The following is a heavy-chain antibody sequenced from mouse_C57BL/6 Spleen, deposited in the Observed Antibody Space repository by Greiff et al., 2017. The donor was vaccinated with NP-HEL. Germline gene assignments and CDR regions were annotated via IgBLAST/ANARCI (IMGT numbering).Heavy chain of an antibody. D-gene: IGHD4-1*01. V-gene: IGHV1-55*01. CDR1: GYTFTSYW. CDR3: GREELTGDPYYDY. CDR2: IYPGSGST. J-gene: IGHJ2*01. Sequence: QVQLQQPGAELVKPGASVKMSCKASGYTFTSYWITWVKQRPGQGLEWIGDIYPGSGSTNYNEKFKSKATLTVDTSSRTAYMQLSSLTSADSAVYNCGREELTGDPYYDYRGQGTTLTVST.